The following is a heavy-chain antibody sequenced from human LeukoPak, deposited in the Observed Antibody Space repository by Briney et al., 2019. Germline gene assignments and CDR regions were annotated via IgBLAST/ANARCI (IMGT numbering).Heavy chain of an antibody. CDR1: GYIFTSYG. CDR3: AKAGPPIHYYYMDV. CDR2: ISSYNGNT. J-gene: IGHJ6*03. V-gene: IGHV1-18*01. Sequence: ASVRVSCKASGYIFTSYGINWVRQAPGQGLEWMGWISSYNGNTHYAQILQGRVTMTTDTSTSTAYMELRSLRSDDTAVYYCAKAGPPIHYYYMDVWGKGTTVTISS.